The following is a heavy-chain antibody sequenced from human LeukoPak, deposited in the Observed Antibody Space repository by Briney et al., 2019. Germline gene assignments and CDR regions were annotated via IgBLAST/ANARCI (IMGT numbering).Heavy chain of an antibody. Sequence: GGSLRLSCTASGFTFGDYAMSWVRQAPGKGLEWVGFIRSKAYGGTTEYAASVKGRFTISRDDSKSIAYLQMNSLKTEDTAVYYCTRDRMVRGVIKDYYYMDVWGKGTTVTISS. J-gene: IGHJ6*03. CDR2: IRSKAYGGTT. CDR3: TRDRMVRGVIKDYYYMDV. CDR1: GFTFGDYA. V-gene: IGHV3-49*04. D-gene: IGHD3-10*01.